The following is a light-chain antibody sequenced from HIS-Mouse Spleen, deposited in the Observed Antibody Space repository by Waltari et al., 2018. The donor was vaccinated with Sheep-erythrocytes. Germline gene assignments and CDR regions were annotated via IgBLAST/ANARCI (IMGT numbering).Light chain of an antibody. CDR3: CSYAGSYNHV. CDR1: SSDVGGYNY. Sequence: QSALTQPRSVSGSPGQSVTISCTGTSSDVGGYNYVSWYQPPPGKAPKLLIHDVSKRPSGVPDRFSGSKSGNTASLTISGLQAEDEADYYCCSYAGSYNHVFATGTKVTVL. J-gene: IGLJ1*01. CDR2: DVS. V-gene: IGLV2-11*01.